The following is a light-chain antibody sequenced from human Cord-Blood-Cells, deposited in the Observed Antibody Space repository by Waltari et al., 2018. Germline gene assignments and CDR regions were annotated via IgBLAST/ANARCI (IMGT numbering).Light chain of an antibody. CDR3: QQYGSSPPLT. CDR2: GAS. Sequence: ELVLTQSPGTLSLSPGERATLSCRASQSVSSSYLAWYQQKPGQAPRLLIYGASSRATGVPGRFSGSGSATDFTLTISRLEAEDVAVYYGQQYGSSPPLTFGGGTKVEI. V-gene: IGKV3-20*01. CDR1: QSVSSSY. J-gene: IGKJ4*01.